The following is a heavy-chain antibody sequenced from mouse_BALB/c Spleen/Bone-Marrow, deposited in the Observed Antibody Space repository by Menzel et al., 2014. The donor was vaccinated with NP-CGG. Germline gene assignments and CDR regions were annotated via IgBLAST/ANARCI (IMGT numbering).Heavy chain of an antibody. CDR1: GYTFTTYT. CDR3: ARGGFLLRSLALDY. Sequence: VKLVESGAELARPGASVKMSCKASGYTFTTYTMHWVQQRPGQGLEWVGYINPSTGFTNYNQIFKDKATLAADKSSSTAYMQLSSLTSEDSAVYYCARGGFLLRSLALDYGGQGTSVTVSS. CDR2: INPSTGFT. V-gene: IGHV1-4*01. J-gene: IGHJ4*01. D-gene: IGHD1-1*01.